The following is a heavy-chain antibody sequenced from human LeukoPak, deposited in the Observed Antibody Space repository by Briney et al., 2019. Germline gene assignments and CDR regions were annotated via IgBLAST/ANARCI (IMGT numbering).Heavy chain of an antibody. Sequence: GGSLRLSCAASGFTFSDYYMSWIRQAPGKGLEFVSAISSSGGNTYYANSVKGRFTISRDTSKNTLYLQMGSLRVEDMAVYYCARVGDRSGNGFSHWGQGTLVTVSS. CDR3: ARVGDRSGNGFSH. V-gene: IGHV3-64*01. D-gene: IGHD2-8*01. J-gene: IGHJ4*02. CDR2: ISSSGGNT. CDR1: GFTFSDYY.